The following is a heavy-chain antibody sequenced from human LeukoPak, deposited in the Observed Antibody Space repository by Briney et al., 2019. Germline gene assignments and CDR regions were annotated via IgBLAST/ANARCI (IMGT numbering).Heavy chain of an antibody. Sequence: GASVSVSSTPSVFALTGYDINWVRQAPGQGVEWIGWMNPNTGDTRYAKNLQGRLTMTRNTSIDSAYMELSGLRSEDTAIYYCTRGSLSGSSRDYGGQGTLVTVSS. D-gene: IGHD1-26*01. V-gene: IGHV1-8*01. CDR3: TRGSLSGSSRDY. J-gene: IGHJ4*02. CDR1: VFALTGYD. CDR2: MNPNTGDT.